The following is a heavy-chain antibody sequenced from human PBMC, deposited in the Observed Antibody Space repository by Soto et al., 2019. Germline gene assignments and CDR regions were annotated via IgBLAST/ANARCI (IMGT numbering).Heavy chain of an antibody. Sequence: ASVKVCCKDSGYTLAGYYRRWVRQDPGQGLEWMGWINPNSGGTNYAQKFQGWVTMTRDTSISTAYMELSRLRSDDTAVYYCARDQGSGQPNFDYWGQGTLVTVSS. CDR2: INPNSGGT. CDR1: GYTLAGYY. J-gene: IGHJ4*02. V-gene: IGHV1-2*04. D-gene: IGHD6-19*01. CDR3: ARDQGSGQPNFDY.